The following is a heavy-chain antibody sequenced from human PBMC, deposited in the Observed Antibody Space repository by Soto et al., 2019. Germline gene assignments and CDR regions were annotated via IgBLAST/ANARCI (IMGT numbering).Heavy chain of an antibody. Sequence: PGGSLRLSCAASGFTFSSYAMSWVCQAPGKGLEWVSAISGSGGSTYYADSVKGRFTISRDNSKNTLYLQMNSLRAEDTAVYYCAKGVSITIFGVVIIPWFDPWGQGTLVTVSS. CDR3: AKGVSITIFGVVIIPWFDP. CDR2: ISGSGGST. CDR1: GFTFSSYA. D-gene: IGHD3-3*01. V-gene: IGHV3-23*01. J-gene: IGHJ5*02.